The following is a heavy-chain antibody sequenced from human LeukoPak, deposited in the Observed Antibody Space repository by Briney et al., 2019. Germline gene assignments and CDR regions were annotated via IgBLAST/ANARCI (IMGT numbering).Heavy chain of an antibody. Sequence: GGSLRLSCAASGFTFSSYWMHWVRQAPGKGLVWVSRINSDGSSTSYADSVKGRFTISRDSAKNTLYLQMNSLRAEDTAVYYCARAKMATIDGLDYWGQGTLVTVSS. J-gene: IGHJ4*02. CDR1: GFTFSSYW. D-gene: IGHD5-24*01. CDR3: ARAKMATIDGLDY. V-gene: IGHV3-74*01. CDR2: INSDGSST.